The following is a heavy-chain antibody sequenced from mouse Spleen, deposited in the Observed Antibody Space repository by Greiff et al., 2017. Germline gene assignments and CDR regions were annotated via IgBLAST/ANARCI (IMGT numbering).Heavy chain of an antibody. J-gene: IGHJ4*01. Sequence: QVQLQQSGAELVKPGASVKLSCKASGYTFTSYWMHWVKQRPGQGLEWIGMIHPNSGSTNYNEKFKSKATLTVDKSSSTAYMQLSSLTSEDSAVYYCARRDYSIMDYWGQGTSVTVSS. CDR3: ARRDYSIMDY. D-gene: IGHD2-5*01. V-gene: IGHV1-64*01. CDR1: GYTFTSYW. CDR2: IHPNSGST.